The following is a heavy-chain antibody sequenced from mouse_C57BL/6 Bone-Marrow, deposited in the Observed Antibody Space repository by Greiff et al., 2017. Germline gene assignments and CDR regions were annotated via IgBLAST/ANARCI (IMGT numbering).Heavy chain of an antibody. V-gene: IGHV5-9-1*02. D-gene: IGHD2-12*01. CDR2: ISSGGDYI. CDR1: GFTFSSYA. Sequence: EVKLMESGEGLVKPGGSLKLSCAASGFTFSSYAMSWVRQTPEKRLEWVAYISSGGDYIYYADTVKGRFTIASDKARNTLYLQLSRLKSEDTAMYDVTRENRYEHAMDYWGQGTSVTVSS. CDR3: TRENRYEHAMDY. J-gene: IGHJ4*01.